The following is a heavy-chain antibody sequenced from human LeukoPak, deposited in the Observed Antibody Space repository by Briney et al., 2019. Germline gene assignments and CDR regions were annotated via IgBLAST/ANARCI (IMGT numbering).Heavy chain of an antibody. CDR3: ARDSYCSGGSCYPDAFDI. D-gene: IGHD2-15*01. J-gene: IGHJ3*02. V-gene: IGHV3-11*04. Sequence: GGSLRLSCAASGFTFSDYYMSWIRQAPGKGLEWVSYISSSGSTIYYADSVKGRFTISRDNAKNSLYLQMNSLRAEDTAVYYCARDSYCSGGSCYPDAFDIWGQGTMVTVSS. CDR2: ISSSGSTI. CDR1: GFTFSDYY.